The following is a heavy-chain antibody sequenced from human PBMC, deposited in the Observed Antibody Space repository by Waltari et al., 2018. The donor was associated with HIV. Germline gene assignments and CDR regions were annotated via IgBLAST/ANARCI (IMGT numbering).Heavy chain of an antibody. CDR2: INTSGSI. D-gene: IGHD4-17*01. CDR1: GRSFSPYY. CDR3: ATRGDYGDLPKYFDL. J-gene: IGHJ2*01. V-gene: IGHV4-34*01. Sequence: AGLLKPSETLSLSCAVSGRSFSPYYWSWIRQPPGKGLEWMGEINTSGSINFKPSLKSRLNISLDASKKQSSLHLTSVTAADTALYYCATRGDYGDLPKYFDLWGRGTLVTVSS.